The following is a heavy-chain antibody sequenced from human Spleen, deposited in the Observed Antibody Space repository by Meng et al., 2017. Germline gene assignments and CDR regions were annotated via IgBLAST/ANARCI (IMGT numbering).Heavy chain of an antibody. CDR2: ISHSGST. Sequence: QVQLHQGGAGLLKPSETLSLTWDVYSVSVSGYSWSWIRQPPGKGLEWIGEISHSGSTNYSPSLKNRVTISLDTSKNQFSLKLRSVTAADTAVYYCARLWTVTSYSADWFDPWGQGTLVTVSS. J-gene: IGHJ5*02. D-gene: IGHD4-17*01. CDR3: ARLWTVTSYSADWFDP. V-gene: IGHV4-34*01. CDR1: SVSVSGYS.